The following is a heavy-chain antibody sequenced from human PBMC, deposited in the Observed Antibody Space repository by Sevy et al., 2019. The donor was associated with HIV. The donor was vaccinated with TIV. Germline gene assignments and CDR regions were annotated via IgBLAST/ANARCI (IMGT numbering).Heavy chain of an antibody. CDR3: AREGCTRPHDH. CDR2: LSFGCGRI. D-gene: IGHD2-8*01. J-gene: IGHJ4*02. CDR1: GFNFNIYS. Sequence: GGSRLSCVASGFNFNIYSRSWVRQAPGKGLEWVSTLSFGCGRINHADSVQGRFTMSRDDSKKTVYLEMNSLRAEDTAVYYCAREGCTRPHDHWGQGTLVNVSS. V-gene: IGHV3-23*01.